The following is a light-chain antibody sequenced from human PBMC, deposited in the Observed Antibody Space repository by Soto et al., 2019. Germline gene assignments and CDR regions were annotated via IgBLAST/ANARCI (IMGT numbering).Light chain of an antibody. CDR3: SSYISTSAVV. J-gene: IGLJ2*01. CDR1: SSDVGGYNY. Sequence: QSALTQPASVSGSPGQSITISCTGTSSDVGGYNYVSWYQQHPGKAPKLMIYDVSNRPSGVSNRFSGSKSDNTASLAISGLQAEDEADYYCSSYISTSAVVFGGGTKLTVL. CDR2: DVS. V-gene: IGLV2-14*01.